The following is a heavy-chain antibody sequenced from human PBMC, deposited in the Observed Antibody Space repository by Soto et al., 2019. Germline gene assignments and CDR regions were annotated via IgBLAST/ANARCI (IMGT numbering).Heavy chain of an antibody. D-gene: IGHD3-10*01. CDR3: ARMLRGSNIDYCHYMDV. Sequence: QVQLVQSGGEVRKPGASVKVSCKASGYTFTSHGISWVRQAPGHGLEWMAWISANNGDTNYAQKLQGRVTVTTDTSTSTAYMELRSLRSEDTAVYYCARMLRGSNIDYCHYMDVWGKGTTVTVSS. CDR1: GYTFTSHG. J-gene: IGHJ6*03. V-gene: IGHV1-18*01. CDR2: ISANNGDT.